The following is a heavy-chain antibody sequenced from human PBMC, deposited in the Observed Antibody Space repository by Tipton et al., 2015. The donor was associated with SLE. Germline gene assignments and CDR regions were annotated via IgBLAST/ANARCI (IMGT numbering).Heavy chain of an antibody. CDR3: ARVLGGLGLFDY. CDR1: GFTVSSNY. J-gene: IGHJ4*02. Sequence: SLSLSCAASGFTVSSNYMSWVRQAPGKGLEWVSVIYSGGSTYYADSVKGRFTISRDNSKNTLYLQMNSLRAEDTAVYYCARVLGGLGLFDYWGQGTLATVSS. CDR2: IYSGGST. D-gene: IGHD2-15*01. V-gene: IGHV3-53*05.